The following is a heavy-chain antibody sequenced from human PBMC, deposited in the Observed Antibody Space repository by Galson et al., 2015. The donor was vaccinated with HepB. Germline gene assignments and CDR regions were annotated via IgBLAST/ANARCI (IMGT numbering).Heavy chain of an antibody. J-gene: IGHJ4*02. CDR3: VRAFGVTSYGYNY. D-gene: IGHD5-18*01. Sequence: SLRLSCAASGFTLSSYSMNWVRQAPGKGLEWVSYITSSSNTIYYADSVKGRFTISRDNAKNLVYLQMNSLRVEDTAVYHCVRAFGVTSYGYNYWGQGTLVTVSS. CDR1: GFTLSSYS. V-gene: IGHV3-48*01. CDR2: ITSSSNTI.